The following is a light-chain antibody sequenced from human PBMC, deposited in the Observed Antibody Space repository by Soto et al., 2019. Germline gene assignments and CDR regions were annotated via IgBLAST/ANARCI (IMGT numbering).Light chain of an antibody. Sequence: QSVLTQPPSASGTPGQRVTISCSGTSSNIGSNTVNWYQHLPGTAPKLLIYGNTNRPSGVPDRFSGSKSGTSASLAITGLQAEDEADYYCQSYDSSLSGLVFGGGTKVTVL. CDR3: QSYDSSLSGLV. CDR2: GNT. V-gene: IGLV1-44*01. J-gene: IGLJ2*01. CDR1: SSNIGSNT.